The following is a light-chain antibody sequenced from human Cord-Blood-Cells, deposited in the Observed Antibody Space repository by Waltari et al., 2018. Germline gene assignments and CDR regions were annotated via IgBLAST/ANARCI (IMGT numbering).Light chain of an antibody. CDR3: QQSYSTPFT. CDR2: AAS. J-gene: IGKJ3*01. Sequence: DIQMTQSPSSLSASVGDRVTITCRTSQSISSYLNWYQQKPGKAPKLLIYAASSLQSSVPSWFSGGGSGTDFTLTISMLQPEDFATYYCQQSYSTPFTFGPGTKVDIK. CDR1: QSISSY. V-gene: IGKV1-39*01.